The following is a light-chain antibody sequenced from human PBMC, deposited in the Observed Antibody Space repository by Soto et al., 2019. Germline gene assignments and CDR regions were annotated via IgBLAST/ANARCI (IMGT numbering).Light chain of an antibody. CDR1: QSISSY. V-gene: IGKV1-39*01. Sequence: DIQMTQNPSSLSASVGDRVTITFRASQSISSYLNWYQQKPGKAPKLLIYAASSLQSGVPSRFSGSGSGTDFTLTISSLQPEDFATYYCQQLNTYPITFGQGRLLEV. CDR3: QQLNTYPIT. J-gene: IGKJ5*01. CDR2: AAS.